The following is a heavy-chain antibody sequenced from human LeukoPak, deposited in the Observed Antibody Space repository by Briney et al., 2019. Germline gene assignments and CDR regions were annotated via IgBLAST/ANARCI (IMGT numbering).Heavy chain of an antibody. D-gene: IGHD3-16*02. CDR1: GFTFSNYA. CDR3: AREGAIVGNAFDL. Sequence: GGSLRLSCAASGFTFSNYAMHWVRQAPGKGLEWVATISYDESNQYYVDSVKGRFTISRDNSKKSLYLQMNGLRPDDTALYYCAREGAIVGNAFDLWGLGTMVIVSS. CDR2: ISYDESNQ. V-gene: IGHV3-30-3*01. J-gene: IGHJ3*01.